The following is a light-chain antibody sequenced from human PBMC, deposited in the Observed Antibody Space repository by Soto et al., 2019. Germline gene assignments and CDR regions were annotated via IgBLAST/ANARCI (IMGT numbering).Light chain of an antibody. CDR1: QGMSSY. Sequence: IQVTQSPSSLSASVGDRITITCRVSQGMSSYLAWYQQKPGKAPKLLIYAAYTLQSGVPSRFSGGVAAPDFTLTISNLQPEDIATYYCQQVDTSHSFGGGTKVEIK. CDR3: QQVDTSHS. CDR2: AAY. V-gene: IGKV1-9*01. J-gene: IGKJ4*01.